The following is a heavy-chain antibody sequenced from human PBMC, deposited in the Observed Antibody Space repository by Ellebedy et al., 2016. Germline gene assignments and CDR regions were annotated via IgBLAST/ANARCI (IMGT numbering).Heavy chain of an antibody. V-gene: IGHV4-30-2*01. CDR2: IYHSGST. CDR1: GGSITSGGFS. J-gene: IGHJ3*02. CDR3: ARGFRPGGDAFDI. Sequence: SETLSLXXAVSGGSITSGGFSWSWIRQPPGKGLEWIGYIYHSGSTYYSPSLKSRVTISVDRSKNQFSLRLNSVTAADTAVYYCARGFRPGGDAFDIWGQGTKVSVSS. D-gene: IGHD2/OR15-2a*01.